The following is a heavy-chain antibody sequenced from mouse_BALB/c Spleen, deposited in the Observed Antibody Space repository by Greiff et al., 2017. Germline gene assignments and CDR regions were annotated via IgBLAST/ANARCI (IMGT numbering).Heavy chain of an antibody. V-gene: IGHV14-3*02. CDR1: GFNIKDTY. J-gene: IGHJ2*01. CDR2: IDPANGNT. CDR3: ARSRTGTDY. D-gene: IGHD4-1*01. Sequence: EVKLVESGAELVKPGASVKLSCTASGFNIKDTYMHWVKQRPEQGLEWIGRIDPANGNTKYDPKFQGKATITADTSSNTAYLQLSSLTSEDTAVYYCARSRTGTDYWGQGTTLTVSS.